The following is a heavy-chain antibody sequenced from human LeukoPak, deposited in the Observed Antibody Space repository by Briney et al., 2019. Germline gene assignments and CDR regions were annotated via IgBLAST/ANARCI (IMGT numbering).Heavy chain of an antibody. CDR2: INPSGGST. Sequence: ASVKVSCKASGYTFTSYYMHWVRQAPGQGLEWMGIINPSGGSTSYAQKFQGRVTMTRDTSTSTVYMELSSLRSEDTAVYYCARGYYYDSSGYYHFDYRGQGTLVTVSS. V-gene: IGHV1-46*01. CDR1: GYTFTSYY. CDR3: ARGYYYDSSGYYHFDY. D-gene: IGHD3-22*01. J-gene: IGHJ4*02.